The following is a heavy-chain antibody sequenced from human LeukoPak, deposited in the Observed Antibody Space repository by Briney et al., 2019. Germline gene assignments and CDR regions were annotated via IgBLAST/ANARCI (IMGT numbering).Heavy chain of an antibody. Sequence: SETLSLTCTVSGGSISTYYWSWIRQPAGKGLEWLGRLYTSGSTNYNPSLKSRVTMSVDTSKNQFSLKLSSVTAADTAVYYCAGPGYSSGWYKDYWGQGTLVTVSS. D-gene: IGHD6-19*01. J-gene: IGHJ4*02. CDR2: LYTSGST. CDR1: GGSISTYY. V-gene: IGHV4-4*07. CDR3: AGPGYSSGWYKDY.